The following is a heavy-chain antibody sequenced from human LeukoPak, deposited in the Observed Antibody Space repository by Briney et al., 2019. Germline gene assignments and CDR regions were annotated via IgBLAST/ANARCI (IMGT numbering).Heavy chain of an antibody. V-gene: IGHV3-21*01. CDR1: GFTFSSYS. CDR2: ISSSSSYI. J-gene: IGHJ4*02. Sequence: PGGSLRLSCAASGFTFSSYSMNWVRQAPGKGLEWVSSISSSSSYIYYADSVKGRFTISRDNAKNSLYLQMNSLRAEDTAVYYCAKDSIFSSIAAAGRGGVDCWGQGTLVTVSS. D-gene: IGHD6-13*01. CDR3: AKDSIFSSIAAAGRGGVDC.